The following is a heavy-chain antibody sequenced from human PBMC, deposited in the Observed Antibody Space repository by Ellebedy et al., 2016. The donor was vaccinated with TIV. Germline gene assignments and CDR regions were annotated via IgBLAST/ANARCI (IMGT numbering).Heavy chain of an antibody. CDR3: ARGYCSGGTCYPVYFDY. D-gene: IGHD2-15*01. Sequence: GESLKISCAASGFTVSSNYMNWVRQAPGKGLEWVSVIYSGGSTYYADSVKGRFTISRDNSKNTLYLHMNSLRAEDTAVYFCARGYCSGGTCYPVYFDYWGQGTLVTVSS. CDR1: GFTVSSNY. V-gene: IGHV3-53*01. J-gene: IGHJ4*02. CDR2: IYSGGST.